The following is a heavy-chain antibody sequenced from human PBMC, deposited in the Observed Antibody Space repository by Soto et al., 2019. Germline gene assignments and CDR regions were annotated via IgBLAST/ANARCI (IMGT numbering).Heavy chain of an antibody. CDR3: AKEHCSGGSCYPEVFDY. CDR1: GFTFSSYA. J-gene: IGHJ4*02. CDR2: ISGSGGST. V-gene: IGHV3-23*01. Sequence: GGSLRLSCAASGFTFSSYAMSWVRQAPGKGLEWVSAISGSGGSTYYADSVKGRFTISRDNSKNTLYLQMNSLRAEDTAVYYCAKEHCSGGSCYPEVFDYWGQGTLVTVSS. D-gene: IGHD2-15*01.